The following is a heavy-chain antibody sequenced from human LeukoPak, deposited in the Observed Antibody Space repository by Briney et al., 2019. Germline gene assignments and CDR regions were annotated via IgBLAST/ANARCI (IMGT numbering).Heavy chain of an antibody. J-gene: IGHJ4*02. CDR1: GFTFSSYA. V-gene: IGHV3-23*01. Sequence: RPGGSLRLSCAASGFTFSSYAMSWVRQAPGKRLEWVSAISGSGGSTYYADSVKGRFTISRDNSKNTLYLQMNSLRAEDTAVYYCAKVWNYYDSSGYYYPHYFDYWGQGTLVTVSS. CDR2: ISGSGGST. D-gene: IGHD3-22*01. CDR3: AKVWNYYDSSGYYYPHYFDY.